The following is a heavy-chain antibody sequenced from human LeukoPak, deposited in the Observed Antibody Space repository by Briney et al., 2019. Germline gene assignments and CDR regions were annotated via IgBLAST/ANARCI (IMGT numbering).Heavy chain of an antibody. CDR2: IMPILGIA. CDR1: GGTFTSYA. CDR3: ARDGGVGYSRASAWFDP. J-gene: IGHJ5*02. D-gene: IGHD4-11*01. V-gene: IGHV1-69*04. Sequence: SVKVSCKASGGTFTSYAISWVRQAPGQGLEWRGRIMPILGIANYAQKLQGRVTITADKSTSTAYMELSSLRSEDTAVYYCARDGGVGYSRASAWFDPWGQGTLVTVSS.